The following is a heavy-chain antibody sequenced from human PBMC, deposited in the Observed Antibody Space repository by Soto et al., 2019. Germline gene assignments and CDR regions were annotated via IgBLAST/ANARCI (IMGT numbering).Heavy chain of an antibody. J-gene: IGHJ4*02. Sequence: EAFLVESGGGLVQPGGSLRLSCAASGFTFSNYDMNWVRQAPGTGLEWVSYISHSGASIDYADSVRGRFTISRDNAKNSLYLQMNSLRAEDTAVYYCARDAPLPQGRWLNLDFWGQGTLVTVSS. CDR1: GFTFSNYD. V-gene: IGHV3-48*03. CDR3: ARDAPLPQGRWLNLDF. D-gene: IGHD5-12*01. CDR2: ISHSGASI.